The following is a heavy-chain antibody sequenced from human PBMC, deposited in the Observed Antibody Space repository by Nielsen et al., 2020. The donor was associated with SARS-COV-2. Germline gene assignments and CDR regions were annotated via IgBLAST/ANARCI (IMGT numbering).Heavy chain of an antibody. J-gene: IGHJ6*04. D-gene: IGHD6-6*01. CDR1: GYTFTGYY. V-gene: IGHV1-2*02. Sequence: ASVKVSCKASGYTFTGYYMHWVRQAPGQGLEWMGWINPNSGGTNYAQKFQGRVTMTRDTSISTAYMELSRLRSDDTAVYYCAGDRGRVAASQGYGMDVWGKGTTVTVSS. CDR3: AGDRGRVAASQGYGMDV. CDR2: INPNSGGT.